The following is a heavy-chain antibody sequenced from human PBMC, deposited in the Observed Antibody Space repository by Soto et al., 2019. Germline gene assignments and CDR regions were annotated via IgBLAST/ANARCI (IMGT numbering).Heavy chain of an antibody. CDR3: ARWDCSPSNCYNQYDGRDV. J-gene: IGHJ6*02. CDR1: GFSFSSYW. V-gene: IGHV3-7*01. CDR2: MNQDGGEK. Sequence: EVQLVESGGGLVQPGGSLTLSCAASGFSFSSYWMTWFRQAPGKGLEWVADMNQDGGEKYYVESVKGRFTISRDNAKTSLYLQMNSLRVEDTAVYYLARWDCSPSNCYNQYDGRDVWGQGTTVTVSS. D-gene: IGHD2-2*02.